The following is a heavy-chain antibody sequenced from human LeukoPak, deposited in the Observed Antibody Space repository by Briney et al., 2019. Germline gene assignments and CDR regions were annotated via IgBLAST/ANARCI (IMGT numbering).Heavy chain of an antibody. V-gene: IGHV1-46*01. CDR2: INPGGGDT. CDR3: ARGSYGSGLDY. Sequence: ASVKVSCKASGYTFTSYYMHWVRQAPGQGLEWMGIINPGGGDTSYTQNFQGRATMTRDTSTSTVYMELSSLRSEDTAVYYCARGSYGSGLDYWGQGTLVTVSS. D-gene: IGHD2-2*01. J-gene: IGHJ4*02. CDR1: GYTFTSYY.